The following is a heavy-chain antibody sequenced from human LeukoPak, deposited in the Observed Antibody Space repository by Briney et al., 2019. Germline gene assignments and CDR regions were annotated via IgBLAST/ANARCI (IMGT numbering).Heavy chain of an antibody. CDR2: INHSGST. CDR3: ARVMVREVIISHRNDH. CDR1: GGSFSGYY. J-gene: IGHJ4*02. V-gene: IGHV4-34*01. D-gene: IGHD3-10*01. Sequence: SSETLSLTCAVYGGSFSGYYWSWIRQPPGKGLEWIGEINHSGSTNYNPSLKRRVTISVDTSKNQFSLKLSSVTAADAAVYHCARVMVREVIISHRNDHWGQGTLVTVSS.